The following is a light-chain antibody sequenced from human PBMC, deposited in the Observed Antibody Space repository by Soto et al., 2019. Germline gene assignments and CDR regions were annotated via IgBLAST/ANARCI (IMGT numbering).Light chain of an antibody. CDR3: QQSYRTPRT. CDR2: GAT. CDR1: QSISSY. V-gene: IGKV1-39*01. Sequence: DIQMTQSPSSLSASVGDRVTITCRASQSISSYLHWYQQKPGKAPKLLIYGATTLQSGVPSRFSGSGYGTDFTLTINSLQPEDLATYYCQQSYRTPRTFGQGTKVDIK. J-gene: IGKJ1*01.